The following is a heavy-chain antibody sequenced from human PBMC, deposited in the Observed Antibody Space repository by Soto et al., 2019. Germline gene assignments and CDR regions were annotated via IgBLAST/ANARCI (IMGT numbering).Heavy chain of an antibody. CDR3: ARENGGSYTYYYYYVMDV. D-gene: IGHD1-26*01. CDR2: IYYSGST. V-gene: IGHV4-39*02. J-gene: IGHJ6*02. Sequence: PSETLSLTCTVSGGSISSSSYYWGWIRQPPGKGLEWIGSIYYSGSTYYNPSLKSRVTISVDTSKNQFSLKLSSVTAADTAVYYCARENGGSYTYYYYYVMDVWGQGTTVTGSS. CDR1: GGSISSSSYY.